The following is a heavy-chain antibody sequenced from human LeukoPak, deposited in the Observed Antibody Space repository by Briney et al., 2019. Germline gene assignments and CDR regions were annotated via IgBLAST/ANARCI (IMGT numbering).Heavy chain of an antibody. CDR2: IKQDGSEK. J-gene: IGHJ6*02. CDR1: GFTFSSYW. V-gene: IGHV3-7*01. D-gene: IGHD3-22*01. CDR3: AREDGVVVVISYYYYGMDV. Sequence: GGSLRLSCAASGFTFSSYWMSWVRQAPGKGLEWVANIKQDGSEKYYVDSVKGRFTISRDNAKNSLYLQMNSLRAEDTAVYYCAREDGVVVVISYYYYGMDVWGQGTTVTVSS.